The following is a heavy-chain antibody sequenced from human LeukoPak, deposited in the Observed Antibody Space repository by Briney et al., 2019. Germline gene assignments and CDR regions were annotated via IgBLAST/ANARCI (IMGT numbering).Heavy chain of an antibody. Sequence: PSETLSLTCTVSGGSISSGGYYWSRIRQHPGKGLEWIGYIYYSGSTYYNPSLKSRVTISVDTSKNQFSLKLSSVTAADTAVYYCARGPRTWSFPYNWFDPWGQGTLVAVSS. CDR3: ARGPRTWSFPYNWFDP. CDR1: GGSISSGGYY. CDR2: IYYSGST. V-gene: IGHV4-31*03. D-gene: IGHD1-14*01. J-gene: IGHJ5*02.